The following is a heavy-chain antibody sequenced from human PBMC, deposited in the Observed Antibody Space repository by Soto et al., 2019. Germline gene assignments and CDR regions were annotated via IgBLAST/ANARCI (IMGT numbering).Heavy chain of an antibody. CDR1: GFSFDNYG. Sequence: PGGSLRLSCVASGFSFDNYGMSWVRQAPGEGLEWVSAIKSDGTSTYYAASVEDRFTISRDNSKSTLYLQMNSLRAEDTAVYYCARDGDIAAAATSAFDIWGQGTMVTVSS. CDR3: ARDGDIAAAATSAFDI. J-gene: IGHJ3*02. V-gene: IGHV3-23*01. D-gene: IGHD6-13*01. CDR2: IKSDGTST.